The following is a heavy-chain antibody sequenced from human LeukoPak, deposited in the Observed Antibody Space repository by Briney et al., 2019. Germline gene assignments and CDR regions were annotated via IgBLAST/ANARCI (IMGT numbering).Heavy chain of an antibody. CDR3: ASVYSGYDHDAFDI. CDR1: GYTFTSYG. J-gene: IGHJ3*02. V-gene: IGHV1-18*01. D-gene: IGHD5-12*01. Sequence: ASVKVSCKASGYTFTSYGISWVRQAPGQGLEWRGWISAYNGNTNYAQKLQGRVTMTTDTSTSTAYMELRSLRSDDTAVYYCASVYSGYDHDAFDIWGQGTMVTVSS. CDR2: ISAYNGNT.